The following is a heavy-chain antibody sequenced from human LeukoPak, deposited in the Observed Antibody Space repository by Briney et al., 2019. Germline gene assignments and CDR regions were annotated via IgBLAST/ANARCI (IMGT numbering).Heavy chain of an antibody. D-gene: IGHD1-26*01. Sequence: PSETLSLTCTVSGDSISAYYWSWIRQPPGKGLEWIGYLHYSGSTNCNPSLKSRVTISVDTSKNQFSLKLTSGTAADTAVYYCARHGGPTRGGWFDPWGQGTLVTVSS. V-gene: IGHV4-59*08. CDR3: ARHGGPTRGGWFDP. J-gene: IGHJ5*02. CDR1: GDSISAYY. CDR2: LHYSGST.